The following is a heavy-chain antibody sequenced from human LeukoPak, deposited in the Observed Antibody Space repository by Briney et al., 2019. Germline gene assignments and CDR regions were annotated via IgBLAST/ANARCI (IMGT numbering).Heavy chain of an antibody. CDR1: GFTFSSYS. V-gene: IGHV3-48*01. Sequence: PGGSLRLSCAASGFTFSSYSMNWVRQAPGKGLEWVSYISSSSSTIYYADSVKGRFTISRDNAKNSLYLQMNSLRAEDTAVYYCARDEGTVTTRYFDYWGQGTLVTVSS. CDR2: ISSSSSTI. J-gene: IGHJ4*02. CDR3: ARDEGTVTTRYFDY. D-gene: IGHD4-17*01.